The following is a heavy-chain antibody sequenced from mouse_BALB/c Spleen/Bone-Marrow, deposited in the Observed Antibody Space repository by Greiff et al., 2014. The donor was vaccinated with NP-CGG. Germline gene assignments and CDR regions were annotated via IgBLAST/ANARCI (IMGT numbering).Heavy chain of an antibody. CDR3: ARTAY. CDR2: IDPSDSET. CDR1: GYTFTDYW. V-gene: IGHV1-69*02. J-gene: IGHJ3*01. Sequence: QVQLKESGAELVKPGAPVKLSCKASGYTFTDYWMNWVEQRPGRGLEWIGRIDPSDSETHYNQKFKDKATLTVDKSSTTAYIQLSNLTSEDSAVYYCARTAYWGQGTLVTVSA.